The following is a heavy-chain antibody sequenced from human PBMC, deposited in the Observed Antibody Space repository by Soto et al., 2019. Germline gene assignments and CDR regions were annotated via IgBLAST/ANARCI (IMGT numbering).Heavy chain of an antibody. CDR2: ITWKSDRV. V-gene: IGHV3-9*01. Sequence: EVQLVESGGGLVQPGRSLRLSCTASGFTFDDYALHWVRQAPGKGLEWVSGITWKSDRVDYADSVKGRFTISRDNDRNSLYLQMNSLRSEDTALYFCGKGRSIAAIDYWGQVTLVTVSS. D-gene: IGHD6-13*01. CDR3: GKGRSIAAIDY. CDR1: GFTFDDYA. J-gene: IGHJ4*02.